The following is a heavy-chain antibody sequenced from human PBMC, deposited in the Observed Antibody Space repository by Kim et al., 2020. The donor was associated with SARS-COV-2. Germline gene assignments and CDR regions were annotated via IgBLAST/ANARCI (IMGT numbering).Heavy chain of an antibody. D-gene: IGHD3-10*01. CDR3: AKNTGLES. Sequence: DESGKTYMESVKVRFTISRENAKNSLYLQMDSLRAEDTAIYYCAKNTGLESWGQGTLVTVSS. V-gene: IGHV3-7*01. CDR2: DESGK. J-gene: IGHJ4*02.